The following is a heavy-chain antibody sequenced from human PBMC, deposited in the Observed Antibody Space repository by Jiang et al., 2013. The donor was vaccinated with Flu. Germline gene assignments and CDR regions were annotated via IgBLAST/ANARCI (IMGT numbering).Heavy chain of an antibody. CDR1: GGSISSSSYY. D-gene: IGHD3-16*01. CDR2: LLYGST. Sequence: GGSISSSSYYWGWIRQPPGKGRGVDWEYLLYGSTYYNPSLKSRVTISVDTSKNQFSLKLSSVTAADTAVYYCARITPDAFDIWGQGTMVTVSS. J-gene: IGHJ3*02. CDR3: ARITPDAFDI. V-gene: IGHV4-39*07.